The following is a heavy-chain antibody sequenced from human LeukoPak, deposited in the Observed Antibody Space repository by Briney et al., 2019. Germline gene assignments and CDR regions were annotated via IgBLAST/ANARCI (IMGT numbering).Heavy chain of an antibody. CDR3: ARYTLVGATTYFDY. V-gene: IGHV4-4*07. J-gene: IGHJ4*02. D-gene: IGHD1-26*01. Sequence: PSETLSLTCNVSGDSISGYYWSWIRQPAGKGLEWIGRIYTSGSTNYNPSLKSRVTISVDTSKNQFSLKLSSVTAADTAVYYCARYTLVGATTYFDYWGQGTLVTVSS. CDR2: IYTSGST. CDR1: GDSISGYY.